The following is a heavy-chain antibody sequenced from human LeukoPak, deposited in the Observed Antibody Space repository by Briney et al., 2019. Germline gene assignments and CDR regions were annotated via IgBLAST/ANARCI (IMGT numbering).Heavy chain of an antibody. Sequence: GRSLRLSCAASGFTFSSYGMHWVRQALGKGLEWVAVISYDGSNKYYADSVKGRFTISRDNSKNTLYLQMNSLRAEDTAVYYCAKEADSSGYSLSYWGQGTLVTVSS. CDR1: GFTFSSYG. D-gene: IGHD3-22*01. V-gene: IGHV3-30*18. CDR2: ISYDGSNK. CDR3: AKEADSSGYSLSY. J-gene: IGHJ4*02.